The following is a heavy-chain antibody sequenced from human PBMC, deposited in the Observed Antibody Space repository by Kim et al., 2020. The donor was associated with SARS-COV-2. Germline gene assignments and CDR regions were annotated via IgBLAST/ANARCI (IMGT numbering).Heavy chain of an antibody. Sequence: SVKVSCKASGGTFSSYAISWVRQAPGQGLEWMGRIIPILGIANYAQKFQGRVTINADKSTSTAYMELSSLRSEDTAVYYCARTNYDILTGYYYFDYWGQGALVTVSS. D-gene: IGHD3-9*01. J-gene: IGHJ4*02. V-gene: IGHV1-69*04. CDR2: IIPILGIA. CDR1: GGTFSSYA. CDR3: ARTNYDILTGYYYFDY.